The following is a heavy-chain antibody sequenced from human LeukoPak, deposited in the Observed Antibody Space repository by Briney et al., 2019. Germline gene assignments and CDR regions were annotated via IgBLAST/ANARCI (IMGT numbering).Heavy chain of an antibody. J-gene: IGHJ5*02. Sequence: GGSLRLSCAASGFTFSSYSMNWVRQAPGKGLEWVSSISSSSSYIYYADSVKGRFTISSDNAKNSLYLQMNSLRAEDTAVYYCARDRRHCSSTSCYSKGFDPWGQGTLVTVSS. CDR3: ARDRRHCSSTSCYSKGFDP. V-gene: IGHV3-21*01. D-gene: IGHD2-2*01. CDR2: ISSSSSYI. CDR1: GFTFSSYS.